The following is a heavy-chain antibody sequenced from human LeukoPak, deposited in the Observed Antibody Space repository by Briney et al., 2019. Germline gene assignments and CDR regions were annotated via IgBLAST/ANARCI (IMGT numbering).Heavy chain of an antibody. CDR3: ARVHDSSGYYWYFDL. V-gene: IGHV5-51*01. Sequence: GESLKISCQGSGYRFNTYWIAWVRQMPGKGLEWMGIIYPGDSDPRYRPSFQGQVNISADKSISTAYLQWSSLKASDTAMYYCARVHDSSGYYWYFDLWGRGTLVTVSS. D-gene: IGHD3-22*01. CDR2: IYPGDSDP. CDR1: GYRFNTYW. J-gene: IGHJ2*01.